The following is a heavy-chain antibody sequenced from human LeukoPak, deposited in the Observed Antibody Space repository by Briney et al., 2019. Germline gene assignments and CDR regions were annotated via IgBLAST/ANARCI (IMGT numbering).Heavy chain of an antibody. CDR3: ARGLVGRWLQLNWFDP. J-gene: IGHJ5*02. V-gene: IGHV1-69*13. D-gene: IGHD5-24*01. CDR1: GATFSSYA. Sequence: SVKVSCKASGATFSSYAISWVRQAPGQGREWMGGIIPIFGTANYAQKFQGRVTITADESTSTDYMELSSLRSEDTAVYYCARGLVGRWLQLNWFDPWGQGTLVTVSS. CDR2: IIPIFGTA.